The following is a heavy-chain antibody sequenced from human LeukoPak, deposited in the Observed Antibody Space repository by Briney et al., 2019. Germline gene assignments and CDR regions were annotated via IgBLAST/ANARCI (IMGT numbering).Heavy chain of an antibody. CDR3: ATPGWQQLVHGNDAFDI. CDR1: GGSLSNHY. CDR2: IYYTGNT. D-gene: IGHD6-13*01. Sequence: SETLSLTCTVSGGSLSNHYWNWIRQPPGKGPEWIGCIYYTGNTNYNPSLKSRVTISVDTPKDQFSLKLSSVTAADTAVYYCATPGWQQLVHGNDAFDIWGQGTMVTVSS. J-gene: IGHJ3*02. V-gene: IGHV4-59*11.